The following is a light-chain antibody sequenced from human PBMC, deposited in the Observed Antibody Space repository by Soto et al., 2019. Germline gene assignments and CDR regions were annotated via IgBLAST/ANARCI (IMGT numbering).Light chain of an antibody. J-gene: IGKJ4*01. V-gene: IGKV3-15*01. Sequence: EIVMTQSPATLSVSPGERATLSCRASQSVSNNLAWYQQRPGRAPRLLIYGASTRASGIPARFSGSGSGTEFTLTISSLQSEDFAVYHCQHYENLPLTFGGGPKVDLK. CDR2: GAS. CDR1: QSVSNN. CDR3: QHYENLPLT.